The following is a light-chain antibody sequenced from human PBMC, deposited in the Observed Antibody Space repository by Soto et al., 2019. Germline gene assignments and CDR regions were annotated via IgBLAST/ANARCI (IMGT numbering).Light chain of an antibody. V-gene: IGKV1-17*01. CDR2: VAS. Sequence: DIQMTQSPSSLSASVGDRVTITCRASQGIRNKLGWYQQKPGQAPKRLIYVASILESGVPSRFSGSGSGTEFTLTISSLQPEDCATYYCLQHDSYPITFGQGTRLEIK. CDR1: QGIRNK. CDR3: LQHDSYPIT. J-gene: IGKJ5*01.